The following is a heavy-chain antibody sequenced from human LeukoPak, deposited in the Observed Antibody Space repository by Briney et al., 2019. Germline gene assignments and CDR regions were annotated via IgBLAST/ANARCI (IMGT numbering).Heavy chain of an antibody. J-gene: IGHJ4*02. V-gene: IGHV3-7*03. CDR2: IKEDGSKK. CDR1: GFTFSSHW. D-gene: IGHD3-22*01. CDR3: ATPLDYYDSSGYHQGGD. Sequence: GGSLRLSCAASGFTFSSHWMTWVRQAPGKGLEWVANIKEDGSKKNYVDSVKGRFTISRDNAKNSLYLQMNSLRAEDTAVYHCATPLDYYDSSGYHQGGDWGQGTLVTVSS.